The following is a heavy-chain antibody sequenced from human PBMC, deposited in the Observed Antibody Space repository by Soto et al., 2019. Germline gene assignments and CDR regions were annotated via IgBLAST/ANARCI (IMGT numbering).Heavy chain of an antibody. Sequence: SVKVSCKTSGGTFSSYAINWVRQAPGQGLEWMGGIIPIFGTANYAQKFQGRVTITAGESTSTAYMELSSLRSEDTAVYYCARVSILPHYYYYGMDVWGQGTTVTVSS. J-gene: IGHJ6*02. D-gene: IGHD3-16*02. CDR3: ARVSILPHYYYYGMDV. CDR1: GGTFSSYA. CDR2: IIPIFGTA. V-gene: IGHV1-69*13.